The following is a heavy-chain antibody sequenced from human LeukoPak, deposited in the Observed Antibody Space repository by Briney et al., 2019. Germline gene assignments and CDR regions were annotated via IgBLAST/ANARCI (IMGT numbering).Heavy chain of an antibody. CDR2: IYYSGST. J-gene: IGHJ4*02. Sequence: SETLSLTCSVYAGSISSYYWSWIRQPPGKGLEWIGYIYYSGSTNYNPSLKSRVTISVDTSKNQFSLKLSSVTAADTAVYYCASRIIVGAGYYFDYWGQGTLVTVSS. CDR1: AGSISSYY. CDR3: ASRIIVGAGYYFDY. V-gene: IGHV4-59*08. D-gene: IGHD1-26*01.